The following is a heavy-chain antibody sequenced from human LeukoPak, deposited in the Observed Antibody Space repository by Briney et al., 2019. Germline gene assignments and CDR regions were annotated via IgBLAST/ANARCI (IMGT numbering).Heavy chain of an antibody. CDR3: ARAEGLVSPFRWDPEFDY. CDR2: INPNSGGA. CDR1: GYTFTGYY. J-gene: IGHJ4*02. D-gene: IGHD3/OR15-3a*01. V-gene: IGHV1-2*04. Sequence: ASVKVSCKASGYTFTGYYMHWVRQAPGQGLEWMGWINPNSGGANYAQKFQGWVTMTRDTSISTAYMELSRLRSDDTAVYYCARAEGLVSPFRWDPEFDYWGQGTLVTVSS.